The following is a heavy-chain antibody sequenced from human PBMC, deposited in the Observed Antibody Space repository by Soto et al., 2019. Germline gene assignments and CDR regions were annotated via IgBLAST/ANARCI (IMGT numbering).Heavy chain of an antibody. CDR3: ARDGYYDSSGYSYFDY. Sequence: SETLSLTCTVSGGSISSGGYYWSWIRQHPGKGLEWIGYIYYSGSTYYNPSLKSRVTISVDTSKNQFSLKLSSVTAADTAVYYCARDGYYDSSGYSYFDYWGQGTLVTVSS. CDR1: GGSISSGGYY. V-gene: IGHV4-31*03. CDR2: IYYSGST. D-gene: IGHD3-22*01. J-gene: IGHJ4*02.